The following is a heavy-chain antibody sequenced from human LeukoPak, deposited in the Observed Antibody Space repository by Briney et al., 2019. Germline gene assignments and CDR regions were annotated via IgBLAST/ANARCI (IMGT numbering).Heavy chain of an antibody. Sequence: ASVKVSCKTSGYTFTSYGINWVRQAPGQGLEWMGRISAHNGNANYAQKFQGRVTMTTDTLATTAYMELRSLRSDDTAVYYCAREFRHQPYWGQGTLVTVSS. J-gene: IGHJ4*02. D-gene: IGHD2-2*01. CDR1: GYTFTSYG. V-gene: IGHV1-18*01. CDR3: AREFRHQPY. CDR2: ISAHNGNA.